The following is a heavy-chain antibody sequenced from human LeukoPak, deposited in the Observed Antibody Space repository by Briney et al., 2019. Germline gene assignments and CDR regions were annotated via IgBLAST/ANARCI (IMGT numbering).Heavy chain of an antibody. Sequence: SETLSLTCTVSGGSISSSSYYWGWIRQPPGKGLEWIGSIYYSGSTYYNPSLKSRVTISVDTSKNQFSLKLSSVTAADTAVYYCARGERQYSSGWWAYWGQGTLVTVSS. CDR2: IYYSGST. CDR1: GGSISSSSYY. D-gene: IGHD6-19*01. V-gene: IGHV4-39*07. CDR3: ARGERQYSSGWWAY. J-gene: IGHJ4*02.